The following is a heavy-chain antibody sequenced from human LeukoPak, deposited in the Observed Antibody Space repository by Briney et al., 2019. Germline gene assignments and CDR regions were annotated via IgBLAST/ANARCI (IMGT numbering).Heavy chain of an antibody. CDR2: ISSSGGRT. CDR1: GFTFSSYA. D-gene: IGHD5-18*01. CDR3: ARTLWSTGYFDY. J-gene: IGHJ4*02. Sequence: QPGGSLRLSCAASGFTFSSYAMSWVRQAPGKGLEWVSGISSSGGRTSYADSVKGRFTISRDNSKNTLYMQINSLRAEDTAVFYCARTLWSTGYFDYWGQGTLVTVSS. V-gene: IGHV3-23*01.